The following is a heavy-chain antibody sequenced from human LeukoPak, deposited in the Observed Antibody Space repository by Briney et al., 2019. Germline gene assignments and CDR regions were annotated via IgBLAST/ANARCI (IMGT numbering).Heavy chain of an antibody. V-gene: IGHV5-51*01. CDR3: ARQYCSGGSCYLGTNWFDP. J-gene: IGHJ5*02. D-gene: IGHD2-15*01. Sequence: GESLKISCKGSGYSFTSYWIGWVRQMPGKGLEWMGIIYPGDSDTRYSPSFQGQVTISADKSISTAYLQWSSLKASDTAMYYCARQYCSGGSCYLGTNWFDPLGQGTLVTVSS. CDR2: IYPGDSDT. CDR1: GYSFTSYW.